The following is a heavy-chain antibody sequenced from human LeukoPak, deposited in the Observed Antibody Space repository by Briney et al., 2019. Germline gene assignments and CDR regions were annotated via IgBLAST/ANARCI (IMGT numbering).Heavy chain of an antibody. Sequence: GRSLRLSCAASGFTFDDYAMHWVRQAPGKGLEWVSGISWNSGSIGYADSVKGRFTISRDNAKNSLYLQMNSLRAEDMVLYYCAKEGDYGDYFDYWGQGTLVTVSS. D-gene: IGHD4-17*01. V-gene: IGHV3-9*03. CDR1: GFTFDDYA. CDR3: AKEGDYGDYFDY. CDR2: ISWNSGSI. J-gene: IGHJ4*02.